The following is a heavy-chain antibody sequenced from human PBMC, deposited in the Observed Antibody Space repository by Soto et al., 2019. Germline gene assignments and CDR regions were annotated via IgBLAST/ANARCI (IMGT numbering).Heavy chain of an antibody. CDR2: IYYSGST. Sequence: QVQLQESGPGLVEPSGTLSLTCVVSGGSMSSSNWWSWVRQPPGKGREWIGEIYYSGSTKFNPSLTSRVTVSRDKSKSPFSPKLRSVTAAHTAVYYCATFPRSWMSPPPDYWGQGTLVTVSS. J-gene: IGHJ4*02. CDR3: ATFPRSWMSPPPDY. V-gene: IGHV4-4*02. D-gene: IGHD6-13*01. CDR1: GGSMSSSNW.